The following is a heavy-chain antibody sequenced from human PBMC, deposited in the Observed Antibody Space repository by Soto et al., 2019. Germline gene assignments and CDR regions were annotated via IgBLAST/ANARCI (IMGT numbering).Heavy chain of an antibody. CDR2: ISYDGSNK. J-gene: IGHJ4*02. D-gene: IGHD3-9*01. V-gene: IGHV3-30*18. CDR1: GFTFSSYG. CDR3: AKETTYYDILTGYDY. Sequence: GSLRLSCAASGFTFSSYGMHWVRQAPGKGLEWVAVISYDGSNKYYADSVKGRFTISRDNSKNTLYLQMNSLRAEDTAVYYCAKETTYYDILTGYDYWGQGTLVTVSS.